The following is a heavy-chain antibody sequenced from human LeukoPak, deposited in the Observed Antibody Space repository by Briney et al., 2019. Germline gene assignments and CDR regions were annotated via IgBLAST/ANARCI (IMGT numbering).Heavy chain of an antibody. Sequence: ASVKVSCKASGGTFTSYAISWVRQAPGQGLEWMGWISANNGNTKYAQNLQGRVTMTTDTSTSTAYMELRSLRSDDTAVYYCARVGVVVPAAWFDPWGQGTLVTVSS. CDR3: ARVGVVVPAAWFDP. CDR1: GGTFTSYA. D-gene: IGHD2-2*01. V-gene: IGHV1-18*01. CDR2: ISANNGNT. J-gene: IGHJ5*02.